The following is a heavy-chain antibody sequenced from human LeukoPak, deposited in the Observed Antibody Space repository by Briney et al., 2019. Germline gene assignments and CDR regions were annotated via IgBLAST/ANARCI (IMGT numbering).Heavy chain of an antibody. CDR1: GYTFTGYY. CDR2: INPNSGGT. Sequence: ASVKVCCKASGYTFTGYYMHWGRLAPGQGLEWMGWINPNSGGTNYAQKFQGRVTTTRDTSISTAYMELSRLRSDDTAVYYCARGLEAVAGTSYWGQGTLVTVSS. CDR3: ARGLEAVAGTSY. D-gene: IGHD6-19*01. J-gene: IGHJ4*02. V-gene: IGHV1-2*02.